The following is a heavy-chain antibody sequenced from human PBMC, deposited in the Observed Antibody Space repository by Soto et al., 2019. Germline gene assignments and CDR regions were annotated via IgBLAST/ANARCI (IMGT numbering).Heavy chain of an antibody. CDR1: GFSLRTSGVG. Sequence: GSGPTLVNPTPTLTLTCIFSGFSLRTSGVGVGWIRQPPGKALEWLGFIYWNDDKRYSPSLKSRLTITKDTSKNQVVLTMTNMDPVDTATYYCAKSGSSGWYGWFDPWGQGTLVTVSS. J-gene: IGHJ5*02. V-gene: IGHV2-5*01. CDR2: IYWNDDK. CDR3: AKSGSSGWYGWFDP. D-gene: IGHD6-19*01.